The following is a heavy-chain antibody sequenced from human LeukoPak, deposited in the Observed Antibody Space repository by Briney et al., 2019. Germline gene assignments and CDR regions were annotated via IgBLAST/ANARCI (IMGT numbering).Heavy chain of an antibody. CDR1: GFTFRSYA. CDR2: ISSSGANT. V-gene: IGHV3-23*01. CDR3: AKGASGSSGWFGDS. Sequence: PGGSLRLSCAASGFTFRSYAMTWVRQAPGKGLEWVSTISSSGANTYYADSVKGLFTISGDNSKNTLYLQLNSLRAEDSAIYYCAKGASGSSGWFGDSWGQGTQVTVSS. D-gene: IGHD6-19*01. J-gene: IGHJ4*02.